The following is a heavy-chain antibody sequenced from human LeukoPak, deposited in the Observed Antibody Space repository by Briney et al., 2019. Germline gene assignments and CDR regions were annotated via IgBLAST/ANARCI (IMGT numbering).Heavy chain of an antibody. CDR3: ARASSDYYDSSGYFDY. Sequence: PSETLSLTCTVSGGSISSYYWSWIRQPPGKGLEWIGYIYYSGSTNYNPSLKSRVTISVDTSKNQFSLKLSSVTAADTAVYYCARASSDYYDSSGYFDYWGQGTLVTVSS. J-gene: IGHJ4*02. CDR2: IYYSGST. D-gene: IGHD3-22*01. V-gene: IGHV4-59*01. CDR1: GGSISSYY.